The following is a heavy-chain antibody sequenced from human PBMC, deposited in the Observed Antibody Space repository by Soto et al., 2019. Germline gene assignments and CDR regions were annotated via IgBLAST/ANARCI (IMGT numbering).Heavy chain of an antibody. CDR3: ARVPAYSYADY. CDR1: GYAFTSYG. CDR2: ISAYNGNT. V-gene: IGHV1-18*04. D-gene: IGHD4-4*01. J-gene: IGHJ4*02. Sequence: ASVKVSCKASGYAFTSYGISWVRQAPGQGLEWMGGISAYNGNTNNAQKLQGRVTMTIDTPTSTAYMELSSLRSDDTAVYYCARVPAYSYADYCGQATLVTVSS.